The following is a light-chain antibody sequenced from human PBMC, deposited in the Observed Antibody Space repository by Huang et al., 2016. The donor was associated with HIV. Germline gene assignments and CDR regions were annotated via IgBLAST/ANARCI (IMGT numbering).Light chain of an antibody. CDR3: QQYHGIPWT. J-gene: IGKJ1*01. CDR1: QGIGNS. Sequence: DIQMTQSPSSLSASVGDRVTITCRASQGIGNSLAWYQQKPEKAPRLLLYATSRLESGVPSGFSGSGSGTHYTLTISTLQPEDIASYYCQQYHGIPWTFGQGTKVEIK. V-gene: IGKV1-NL1*01. CDR2: ATS.